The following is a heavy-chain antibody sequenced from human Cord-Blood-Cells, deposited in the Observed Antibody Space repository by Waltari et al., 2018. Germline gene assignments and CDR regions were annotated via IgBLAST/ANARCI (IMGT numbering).Heavy chain of an antibody. V-gene: IGHV3-7*01. D-gene: IGHD3-3*01. CDR3: ARVFWGSGVGAFDI. CDR2: IKQDGSEK. CDR1: GFTFSSYW. Sequence: EVQLVESGGGLVQPGGSLRLSCAASGFTFSSYWMSWVRQAPGKGLEWVANIKQDGSEKYYVDSVKGRFTISRDNAKNSLYLQMNSLRAEDTAVYYCARVFWGSGVGAFDIWGQGTMVTVSS. J-gene: IGHJ3*02.